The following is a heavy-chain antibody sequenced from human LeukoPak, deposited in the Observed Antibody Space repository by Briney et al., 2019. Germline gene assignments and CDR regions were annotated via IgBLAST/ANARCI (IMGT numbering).Heavy chain of an antibody. D-gene: IGHD3-10*01. CDR1: GDSISSGDYS. J-gene: IGHJ5*02. Sequence: SQTLSLTCAVSGDSISSGDYSWSWLRQPSGKGLEWIGYIFHSGNSYYNPSLKSRVTISVDKSKNQFSLRLTSVTAADAAVYYCARELWFVNAPGSWLDLWGQGTLVTVSS. V-gene: IGHV4-30-2*01. CDR2: IFHSGNS. CDR3: ARELWFVNAPGSWLDL.